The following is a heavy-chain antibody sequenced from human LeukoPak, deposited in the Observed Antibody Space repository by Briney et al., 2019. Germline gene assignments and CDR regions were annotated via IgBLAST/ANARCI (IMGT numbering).Heavy chain of an antibody. CDR3: VRGRGYDGDFFDY. CDR2: IKSDGSER. J-gene: IGHJ4*02. CDR1: GFIFSNYW. V-gene: IGHV3-7*05. D-gene: IGHD5-12*01. Sequence: PGGSLILSCTTSGFIFSNYWMSWVRQTPGRGLEWVANIKSDGSERYYLDSVKGRFTISRDNAKNSLYLQMSGLRDEDTAVYYCVRGRGYDGDFFDYWGQGTLVTVSS.